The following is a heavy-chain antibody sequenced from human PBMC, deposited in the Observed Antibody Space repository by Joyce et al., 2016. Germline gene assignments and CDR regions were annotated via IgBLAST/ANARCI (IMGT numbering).Heavy chain of an antibody. V-gene: IGHV3-30*18. CDR2: ISYDGIYK. CDR1: GLTLSNYG. Sequence: VQPGRSLRLSCAASGLTLSNYGVHWVRQAPGKGLEWVAVISYDGIYKYYADSVKGRFTISRDNSKNTVFREMNSLRAEDTAVYYCAKILTATYSSGWFLDYWGQGTLVTVSS. CDR3: AKILTATYSSGWFLDY. D-gene: IGHD6-25*01. J-gene: IGHJ4*02.